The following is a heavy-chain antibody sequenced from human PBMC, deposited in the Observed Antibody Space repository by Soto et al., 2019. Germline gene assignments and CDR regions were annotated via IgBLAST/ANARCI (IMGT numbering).Heavy chain of an antibody. V-gene: IGHV3-48*03. CDR1: GFTFSSYE. J-gene: IGHJ6*02. CDR3: ARDHKGGYYYYGMDV. CDR2: ISSGGSTI. Sequence: GGSLRLSCAASGFTFSSYEMNWVRQAPGKGLEWVSYISSGGSTIYYADSVKGRFTISRDNAKNSLYLQMNSLRAEDTAVYYCARDHKGGYYYYGMDVWGQGTTVTVSS.